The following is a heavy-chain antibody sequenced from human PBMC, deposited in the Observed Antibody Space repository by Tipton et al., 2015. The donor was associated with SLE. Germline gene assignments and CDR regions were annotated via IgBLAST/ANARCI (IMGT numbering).Heavy chain of an antibody. D-gene: IGHD3-22*01. V-gene: IGHV3-23*01. Sequence: SLRLSCTASGFTFGDYAMSWVRQAPGKGLEWVSAISGSGGSTYYADSVKGRFTMSRDDAKNSLYLQMNSLRAEDTAVYYCARYGSSGSDFDYWGQGTLVTVSS. CDR3: ARYGSSGSDFDY. J-gene: IGHJ4*02. CDR2: ISGSGGST. CDR1: GFTFGDYA.